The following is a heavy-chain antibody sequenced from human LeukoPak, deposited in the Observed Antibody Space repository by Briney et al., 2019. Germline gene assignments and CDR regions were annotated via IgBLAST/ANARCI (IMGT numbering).Heavy chain of an antibody. CDR1: GFAFSNAW. CDR3: TTALLVLDAFDI. CDR2: IKSKTDGGTT. V-gene: IGHV3-15*01. Sequence: GGSLRLSCAASGFAFSNAWMSWVRQAPGKGLAWVGRIKSKTDGGTTDYAAPVKGRFTISRDDSKNTLYLQMNSLKTEDTAVYCCTTALLVLDAFDIWGQGTMVTVSS. J-gene: IGHJ3*02. D-gene: IGHD2/OR15-2a*01.